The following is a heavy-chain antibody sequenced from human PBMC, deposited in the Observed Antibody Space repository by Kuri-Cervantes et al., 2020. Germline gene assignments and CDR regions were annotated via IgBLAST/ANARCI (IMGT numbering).Heavy chain of an antibody. CDR2: IKDDGTEK. V-gene: IGHV3-7*01. D-gene: IGHD3-10*01. CDR1: GFTFSTNW. CDR3: ARDPAPLSASGDY. Sequence: GGSLRLSCAASGFTFSTNWMSWVRQAPGKGLEWVATIKDDGTEKYYVDSVKGRSAISRDNAKKSLFLQMNSLRAEDTAVYYCARDPAPLSASGDYWGQGTLVTVSS. J-gene: IGHJ4*02.